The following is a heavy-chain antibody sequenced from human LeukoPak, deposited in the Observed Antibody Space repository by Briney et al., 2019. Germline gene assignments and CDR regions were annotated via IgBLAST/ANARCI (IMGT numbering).Heavy chain of an antibody. Sequence: ASVKVSCKASGYTFTGYYMHWVRQAPGQGLEWMGRINPNSGGPNYAQKFQGRVTMTRDTSISTAYMELSRLRSDDTAVYYCASYGSGSAFYYYYYMDVWGKGTTVTVSS. CDR3: ASYGSGSAFYYYYYMDV. D-gene: IGHD3-10*01. CDR2: INPNSGGP. J-gene: IGHJ6*03. CDR1: GYTFTGYY. V-gene: IGHV1-2*06.